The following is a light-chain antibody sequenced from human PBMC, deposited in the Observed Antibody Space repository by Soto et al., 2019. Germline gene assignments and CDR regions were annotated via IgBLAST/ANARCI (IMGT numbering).Light chain of an antibody. CDR1: QSISNF. CDR3: QQYYNSVLT. V-gene: IGKV1-39*01. J-gene: IGKJ4*01. Sequence: DIQMTLSPSSLSASLGDSVTITCRASQSISNFLNWVQHKPGNAPKVLISAASTLQSGVPPRFSGSESGTDFTLTISSLQPEDSASYYCQQYYNSVLTFGGGTKVEIK. CDR2: AAS.